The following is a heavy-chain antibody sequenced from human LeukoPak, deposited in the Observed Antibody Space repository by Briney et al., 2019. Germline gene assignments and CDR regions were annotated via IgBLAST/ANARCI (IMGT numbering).Heavy chain of an antibody. J-gene: IGHJ4*02. CDR1: GFTFSIYW. CDR2: INQGGSAK. CDR3: TRDEDYGDSH. D-gene: IGHD4-17*01. V-gene: IGHV3-7*01. Sequence: GGSLRLSCAASGFTFSIYWMSWVRQAPGKGPEWVANINQGGSAKYYVDSVKGRFTISRDNAKNSLYLQMNSLRAEDTAVYCCTRDEDYGDSHWGQGTLVTVSS.